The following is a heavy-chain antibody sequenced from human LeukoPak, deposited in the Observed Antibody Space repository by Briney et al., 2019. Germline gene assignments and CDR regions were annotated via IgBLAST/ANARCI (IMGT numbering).Heavy chain of an antibody. CDR3: ASRNDILTGYVFDF. J-gene: IGHJ4*02. V-gene: IGHV4-39*01. D-gene: IGHD3-9*01. CDR2: IYYSGST. CDR1: GGSVSSGIYY. Sequence: SGTLSLTCTVSGGSVSSGIYYWGWIRQPPGKGLEWIGSIYYSGSTSYNPSLKSRVTISVDTSKNQFSLKLTSVTAADTAVYYCASRNDILTGYVFDFWGQGILVTVSS.